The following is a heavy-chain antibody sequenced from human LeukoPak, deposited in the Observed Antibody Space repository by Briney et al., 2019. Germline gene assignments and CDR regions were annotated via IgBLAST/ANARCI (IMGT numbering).Heavy chain of an antibody. D-gene: IGHD3-10*01. CDR1: GFTFSSYS. Sequence: GGSLRLSCAASGFTFSSYSMNWVRQAPGKGLEWVSSISSSSSYIYYADSVKGRFTISRDNAKNSLDLQMNSLRAEDTAVYYCARAITMVQENAFDIWGQGTMVTVSS. V-gene: IGHV3-21*01. CDR3: ARAITMVQENAFDI. CDR2: ISSSSSYI. J-gene: IGHJ3*02.